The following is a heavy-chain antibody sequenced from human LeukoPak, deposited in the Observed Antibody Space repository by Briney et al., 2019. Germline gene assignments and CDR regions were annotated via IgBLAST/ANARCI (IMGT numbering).Heavy chain of an antibody. J-gene: IGHJ4*02. D-gene: IGHD2-15*01. CDR1: GYTFTSYY. CDR3: ARDLDADCSGGNCYALRY. Sequence: ASVKVSCKASGYTFTSYYMHWVRQAPGQGLEWMGIINPSGGSTNYPQKFQGRVTITADKSTSTAYMELSSLRSEDTAVYYCARDLDADCSGGNCYALRYWGQGTLVTVSS. V-gene: IGHV1-46*01. CDR2: INPSGGST.